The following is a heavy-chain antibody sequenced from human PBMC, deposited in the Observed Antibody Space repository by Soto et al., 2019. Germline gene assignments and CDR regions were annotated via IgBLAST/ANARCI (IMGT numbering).Heavy chain of an antibody. CDR1: GFTFSNYG. Sequence: ESGGGVVQPGRSLRLSCAASGFTFSNYGMHWVRQAPGKGLEWVIVISYDGNVAYYADSVKGRFTISRDNSKNTLYLQMNSLRTADTAIYYCAKEGPITNWYFDYWGQGTLVTVSS. CDR3: AKEGPITNWYFDY. J-gene: IGHJ4*02. V-gene: IGHV3-30*18. CDR2: ISYDGNVA. D-gene: IGHD1-1*01.